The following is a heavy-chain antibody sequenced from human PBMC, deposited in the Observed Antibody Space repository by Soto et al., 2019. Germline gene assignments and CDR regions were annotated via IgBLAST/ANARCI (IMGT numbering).Heavy chain of an antibody. V-gene: IGHV3-72*01. J-gene: IGHJ4*01. CDR3: MSGYCTGATCYSSPGTY. CDR1: GFTFSDHL. CDR2: IRNKVNSYST. D-gene: IGHD2-8*02. Sequence: GGSLRLSCAASGFTFSDHLIDWVRQAPGEGLEWVGRIRNKVNSYSTDYAASVKGRFTVSRDDSTTSVYLHMNSLRTEDTALYLCMSGYCTGATCYSSPGTYWGHGTLVTVSS.